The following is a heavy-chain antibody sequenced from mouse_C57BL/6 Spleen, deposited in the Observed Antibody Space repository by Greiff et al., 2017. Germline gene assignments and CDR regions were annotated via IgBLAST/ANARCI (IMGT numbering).Heavy chain of an antibody. J-gene: IGHJ4*01. CDR3: ARHEDDDGYYENYAMDY. CDR1: GYTFTEYT. D-gene: IGHD2-3*01. Sequence: QVQLKESGAELVKPGASVKLSCKASGYTFTEYTIHWVKQRSGQGLAWIGWFYPGSGSIKYNEKFKDKATLTADKSSSTVYMELSRLTSEDSAVYFCARHEDDDGYYENYAMDYWGQGTSVTVSS. V-gene: IGHV1-62-2*01. CDR2: FYPGSGSI.